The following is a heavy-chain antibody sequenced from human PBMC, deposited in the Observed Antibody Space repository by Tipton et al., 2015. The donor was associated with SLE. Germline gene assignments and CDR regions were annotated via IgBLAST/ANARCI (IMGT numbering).Heavy chain of an antibody. CDR3: ARDPEVGVHWYFDL. Sequence: QLVQSGGEVKKPGASVKVSYKASDYTFTNYGISWVRQAPGQGLEWMGWISGYNGNTNYAQKFQDRVTMTTDTLTTTAYMELRSLRSDDTAVYYCARDPEVGVHWYFDLWGRGTLVTVSS. D-gene: IGHD2-15*01. V-gene: IGHV1-18*01. J-gene: IGHJ2*01. CDR1: DYTFTNYG. CDR2: ISGYNGNT.